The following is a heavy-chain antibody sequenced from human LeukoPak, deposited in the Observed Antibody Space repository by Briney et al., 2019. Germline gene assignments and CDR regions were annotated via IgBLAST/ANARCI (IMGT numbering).Heavy chain of an antibody. CDR3: ESDFGGIGYCSSTSCFPLDY. CDR2: ISSSSSII. V-gene: IGHV3-48*01. Sequence: PGGSLRLSCAASGFTFSSYSMNWVRQAPGKGLEWVSHISSSSSIIYYADSVKGRFTISRDNAKNSLYLQMNSLRAEDTAVYYCESDFGGIGYCSSTSCFPLDYWGQGTLVTVSS. J-gene: IGHJ4*02. D-gene: IGHD2-2*01. CDR1: GFTFSSYS.